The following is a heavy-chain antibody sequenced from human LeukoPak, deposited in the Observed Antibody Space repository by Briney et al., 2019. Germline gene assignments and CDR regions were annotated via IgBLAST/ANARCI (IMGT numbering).Heavy chain of an antibody. CDR1: GYTFTSYY. D-gene: IGHD3-3*01. CDR2: INPSGGST. CDR3: ARVGTIFGVVTEQGY. Sequence: ASVKVSCKASGYTFTSYYMHWVRQAPGQGLEWMGIINPSGGSTSYAQKFQGRVTMTTDTSTSTAYMELRSLRSDDTAVYYCARVGTIFGVVTEQGYWGQGTLVTVSS. V-gene: IGHV1-46*01. J-gene: IGHJ4*02.